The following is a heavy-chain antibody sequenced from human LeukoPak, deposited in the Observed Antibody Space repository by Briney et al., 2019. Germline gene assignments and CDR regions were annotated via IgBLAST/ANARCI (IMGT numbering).Heavy chain of an antibody. CDR3: ARPNSYYYDSSGYYWAN. Sequence: AGGSLRLSCTVSGGSISSSSYYWGWIRQPPGKGLEWIGSIYYSGSTYYNPPLKSRVTISVDTSKNQFSLKLSSVTAADTAVYYCARPNSYYYDSSGYYWANWGQGTLVTVSS. CDR2: IYYSGST. D-gene: IGHD3-22*01. V-gene: IGHV4-39*07. J-gene: IGHJ4*02. CDR1: GGSISSSSYY.